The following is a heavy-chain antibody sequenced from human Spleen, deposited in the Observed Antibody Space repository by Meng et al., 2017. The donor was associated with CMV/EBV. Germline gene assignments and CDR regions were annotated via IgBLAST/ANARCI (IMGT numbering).Heavy chain of an antibody. J-gene: IGHJ5*02. CDR3: ARGVGYCSSSSCYLGWFDP. CDR2: IIPIFGTA. V-gene: IGHV1-69*05. D-gene: IGHD2-2*01. CDR1: GGTFSSYA. Sequence: SVKVSCKASGGTFSSYAISWVRQAPGQGLEWMGGIIPIFGTANYAQKFQGRVTITTDESTSTAYMELSSLRSEDTAVYYCARGVGYCSSSSCYLGWFDPWGQGTLVTVSS.